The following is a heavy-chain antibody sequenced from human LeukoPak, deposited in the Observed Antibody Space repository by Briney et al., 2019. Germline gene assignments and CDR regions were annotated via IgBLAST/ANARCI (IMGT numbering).Heavy chain of an antibody. V-gene: IGHV1-2*02. D-gene: IGHD3-16*02. Sequence: AAVKVSCKASGYTFTGYYMHCVRQAPEQGLEWMGWINPNSGGTNYAQKFQGRVTMTRDTSISTAYMELSRLRSDDTAVYYCARGSGDYDYVWGSYRYTLFDYWGQGTLVTVSS. J-gene: IGHJ4*02. CDR2: INPNSGGT. CDR3: ARGSGDYDYVWGSYRYTLFDY. CDR1: GYTFTGYY.